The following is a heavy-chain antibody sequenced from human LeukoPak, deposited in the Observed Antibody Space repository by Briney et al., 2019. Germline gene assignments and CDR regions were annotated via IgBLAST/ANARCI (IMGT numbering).Heavy chain of an antibody. V-gene: IGHV3-21*01. CDR2: ISSSSSYV. Sequence: GGSLRLSCAASGFTFSSYSMNWVRQAPGKGLEWVSSISSSSSYVYYADSVKGRFTISRDNAKNSLYLQMNSLRAEDTAVYYCAREPPRKVGATTDFDYWGQGTLVTVSS. CDR3: AREPPRKVGATTDFDY. CDR1: GFTFSSYS. J-gene: IGHJ4*02. D-gene: IGHD1-26*01.